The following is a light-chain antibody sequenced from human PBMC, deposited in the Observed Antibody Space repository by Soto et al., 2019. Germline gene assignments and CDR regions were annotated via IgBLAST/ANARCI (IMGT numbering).Light chain of an antibody. V-gene: IGKV3-20*01. CDR1: QSVSSSY. CDR2: GAS. J-gene: IGKJ2*01. Sequence: EIVLTQSPGTLSLSPGERSTVSCRASQSVSSSYLAWYQQKPGQAPRLLIYGASSRATGIPDRFSGSGSGTDFILAISRLEPEDFAVYYCQKYGSSPNTFGQGTKLEIK. CDR3: QKYGSSPNT.